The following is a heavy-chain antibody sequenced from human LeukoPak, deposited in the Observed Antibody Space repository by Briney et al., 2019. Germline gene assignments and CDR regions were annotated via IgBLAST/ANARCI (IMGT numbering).Heavy chain of an antibody. J-gene: IGHJ4*02. CDR3: ARQGRYDILTGYLEFDY. CDR1: GGSFSGYY. V-gene: IGHV4-34*01. CDR2: INHSGRP. D-gene: IGHD3-9*01. Sequence: PSETLSLTCAVYGGSFSGYYWSWTRHPPGKGWEWMGEINHSGRPNYNPSLKSRVTISVDTSKNQFSLKLSSVTAADTAVYYCARQGRYDILTGYLEFDYWGQGTLVTVSS.